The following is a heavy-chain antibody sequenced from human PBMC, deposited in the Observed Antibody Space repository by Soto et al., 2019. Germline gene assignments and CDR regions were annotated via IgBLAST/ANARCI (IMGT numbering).Heavy chain of an antibody. CDR3: ARVGEYCGYDFGDYYYYMDV. J-gene: IGHJ6*03. Sequence: GASVKVSCKASGGTFSSYTISWVRQAPGQGLEWMGRIIPILGIANYAQKFQGRVTITADKSTSTAYMELSSLRSEDTAVYYCARVGEYCGYDFGDYYYYMDVWGKGTTVTVSS. CDR2: IIPILGIA. V-gene: IGHV1-69*02. CDR1: GGTFSSYT. D-gene: IGHD5-12*01.